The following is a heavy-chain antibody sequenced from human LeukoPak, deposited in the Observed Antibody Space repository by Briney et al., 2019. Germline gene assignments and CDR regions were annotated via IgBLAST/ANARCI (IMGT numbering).Heavy chain of an antibody. V-gene: IGHV4-39*01. CDR2: IYYSGNT. Sequence: SSETLSLTCTVSGDSISTSNSYWGWIRQPPGKGLEWIGSIYYSGNTYYNASLKSRVTISVDTSKNQFSLKLSSVTAADTAVYYCASSLLRGLLHYFDYWGQGTLVTVSS. CDR3: ASSLLRGLLHYFDY. D-gene: IGHD4-23*01. CDR1: GDSISTSNSY. J-gene: IGHJ4*02.